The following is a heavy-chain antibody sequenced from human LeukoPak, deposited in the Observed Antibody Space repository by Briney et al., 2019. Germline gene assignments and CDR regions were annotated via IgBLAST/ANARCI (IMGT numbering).Heavy chain of an antibody. D-gene: IGHD3-10*01. CDR1: GFTFSSYS. Sequence: GGSLRLSCAASGFTFSSYSMTWVRQAPGKGLEWVSSISSSSSYIYYADSVKGRFTISRDNSKTTLYLQMNSLRAEDTAVYYCARSYYYGAGVFDYWGQGTLVTVSS. CDR3: ARSYYYGAGVFDY. CDR2: ISSSSSYI. J-gene: IGHJ4*02. V-gene: IGHV3-21*01.